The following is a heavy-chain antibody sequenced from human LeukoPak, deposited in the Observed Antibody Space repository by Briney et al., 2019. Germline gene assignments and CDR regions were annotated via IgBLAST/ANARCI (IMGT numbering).Heavy chain of an antibody. V-gene: IGHV3-74*01. J-gene: IGHJ4*02. CDR1: GFTFSSYW. Sequence: QPGGSLRLSCAASGFTFSSYWMHWVRQAPGKGLVWVSRTNTDGSSTSYADSVKGRFTISRDNAKNTLYLQMNSLRAEDTAVYYCATNRDYYDSSGYSFWGQGTLVTVSS. CDR2: TNTDGSST. CDR3: ATNRDYYDSSGYSF. D-gene: IGHD3-22*01.